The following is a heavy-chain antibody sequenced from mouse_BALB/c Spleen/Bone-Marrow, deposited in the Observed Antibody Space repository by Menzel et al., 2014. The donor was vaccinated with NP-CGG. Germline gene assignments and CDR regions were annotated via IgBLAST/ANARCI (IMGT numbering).Heavy chain of an antibody. CDR1: GYSITSGYS. D-gene: IGHD1-1*01. J-gene: IGHJ3*01. CDR2: IHYSGST. V-gene: IGHV3-1*02. CDR3: ARDYYGWFAY. Sequence: EVKLVESGPDLVKPSQSLSLTCTATGYSITSGYSWHWIRQFPGNKLEWMGCIHYSGSTNYNPSLKSRISITRDTSKNQFFLQLDSVTTEDIATYYCARDYYGWFAYWGQGTLVSVSA.